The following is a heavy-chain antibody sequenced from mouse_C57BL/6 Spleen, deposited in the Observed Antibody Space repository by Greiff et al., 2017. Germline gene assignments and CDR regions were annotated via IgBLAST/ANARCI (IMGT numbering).Heavy chain of an antibody. J-gene: IGHJ4*01. CDR2: INPNNGGT. CDR1: GYTFTDYY. V-gene: IGHV1-26*01. CDR3: ASRQLRLPFYAMDY. D-gene: IGHD3-2*02. Sequence: EVKLQQSGPELVKPGASVKISCKASGYTFTDYYMNWVKQSHGKSLEWIGDINPNNGGTSYNQKFKGKATLTVDKSSSTAYMELRSLTSEDSAVYYCASRQLRLPFYAMDYWGQGTSVTVSS.